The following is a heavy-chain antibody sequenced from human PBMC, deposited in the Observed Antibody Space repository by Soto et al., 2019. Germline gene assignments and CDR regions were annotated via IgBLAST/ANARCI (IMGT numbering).Heavy chain of an antibody. Sequence: QLVQSGGEVKEPGASVQVSCKASGYTINNYGITWVRQAPGQGLEWLISVSNGNKNYAKKVQGRVSMTADTSTSAAHMELRSMPSDDTAVYFCARVAITLIRGLKVDFYSMDVWGQGTTVTVSS. CDR1: GYTINNYG. CDR3: ARVAITLIRGLKVDFYSMDV. V-gene: IGHV1-18*01. CDR2: ISVSNGNK. J-gene: IGHJ6*02. D-gene: IGHD3-10*01.